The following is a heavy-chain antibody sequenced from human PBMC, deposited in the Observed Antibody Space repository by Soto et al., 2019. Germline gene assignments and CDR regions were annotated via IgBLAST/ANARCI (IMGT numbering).Heavy chain of an antibody. D-gene: IGHD3-10*01. J-gene: IGHJ4*02. CDR1: GFTFSSYS. Sequence: EVQLVESGGGLVKPGGSLRLSCAASGFTFSSYSMNWVRQAPGKGLEWVSSISSSSSYIYYADSVKGRFTISRDNAKNSLYLQMNSLRAEDTAVYYCARDYTLDYYGSGSYYSPAGYWGQGTLVTVSS. V-gene: IGHV3-21*01. CDR2: ISSSSSYI. CDR3: ARDYTLDYYGSGSYYSPAGY.